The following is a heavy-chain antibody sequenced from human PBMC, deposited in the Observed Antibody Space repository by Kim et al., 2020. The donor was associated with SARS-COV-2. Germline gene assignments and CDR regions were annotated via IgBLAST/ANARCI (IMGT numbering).Heavy chain of an antibody. CDR3: ARGDVDTAKED. Sequence: SETLSLTCTVSGGSISSYYWSWIRQPPGKGLEWIGYIYYSGSTNYNPSLKSRVTISVDTSKNQFSLKLSSVTAADTAVYYCARGDVDTAKEDWGQGTLVTVSS. CDR2: IYYSGST. D-gene: IGHD5-18*01. J-gene: IGHJ4*02. V-gene: IGHV4-59*01. CDR1: GGSISSYY.